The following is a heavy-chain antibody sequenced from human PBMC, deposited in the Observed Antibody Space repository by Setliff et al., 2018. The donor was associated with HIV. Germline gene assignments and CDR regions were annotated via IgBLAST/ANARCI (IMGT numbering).Heavy chain of an antibody. D-gene: IGHD6-13*01. Sequence: AGGSLRLSCAASGFTFSSYWMSWVRQAPGKGLEWVANIKQDGSEKYYVDSVKSRFTISRDNAKNSLYLQMNSLRAEDTAVYYCAKGGSNSWSPFDYWGQGTLVTSPQ. CDR3: AKGGSNSWSPFDY. CDR1: GFTFSSYW. J-gene: IGHJ4*02. CDR2: IKQDGSEK. V-gene: IGHV3-7*01.